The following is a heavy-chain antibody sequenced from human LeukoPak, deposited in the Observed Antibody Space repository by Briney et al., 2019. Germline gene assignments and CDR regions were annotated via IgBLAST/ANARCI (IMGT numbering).Heavy chain of an antibody. CDR3: VKDITPVYYGSGSYYPNFDY. CDR2: ISWSSGSI. Sequence: GGSLRLSCTASRFTFGNYAMHWVRHAPGKGLEWVSGISWSSGSIGYADSVKGRFTISRDNAKNSLYLQMNSLRAEDTALYYCVKDITPVYYGSGSYYPNFDYWGQGTLVTVSS. CDR1: RFTFGNYA. V-gene: IGHV3-9*01. D-gene: IGHD3-10*01. J-gene: IGHJ4*02.